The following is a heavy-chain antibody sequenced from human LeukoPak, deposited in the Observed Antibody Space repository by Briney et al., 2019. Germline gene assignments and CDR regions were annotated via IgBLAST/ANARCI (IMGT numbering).Heavy chain of an antibody. J-gene: IGHJ5*02. D-gene: IGHD3-10*01. CDR3: AKDSPVWFGELFGPYNWFDP. V-gene: IGHV3-23*01. Sequence: GGSLRLSCAASGFTFSSYGMSWVRQAPGKGLEWVSAISGSGGSTYYADSVKGRFTISRDNSKNTLYLQMNSLRAEDTAVYYCAKDSPVWFGELFGPYNWFDPWGQGTLVTVSS. CDR1: GFTFSSYG. CDR2: ISGSGGST.